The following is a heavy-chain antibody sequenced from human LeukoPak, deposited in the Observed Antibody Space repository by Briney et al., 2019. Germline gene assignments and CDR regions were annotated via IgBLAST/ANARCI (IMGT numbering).Heavy chain of an antibody. J-gene: IGHJ5*02. Sequence: ASVKVSCKASGYTYTSYDIGGVRQAPGHGLEWMGWISAYNDNTNYAQKLQGRVTMTTATSTSTASMELRSLRSDDTAVYYCARDDYGDSPWGQGTLLTVSS. CDR2: ISAYNDNT. CDR3: ARDDYGDSP. D-gene: IGHD4-17*01. V-gene: IGHV1-18*01. CDR1: GYTYTSYD.